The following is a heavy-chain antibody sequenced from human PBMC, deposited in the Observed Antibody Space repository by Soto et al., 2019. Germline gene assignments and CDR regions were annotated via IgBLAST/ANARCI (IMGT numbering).Heavy chain of an antibody. J-gene: IGHJ4*02. CDR2: ISVYNGNT. Sequence: QVQLVQSGAEVKKPGASVKVSCKASGYRFTSYGISWVRQAPGQGLEWMGWISVYNGNTNYAQKFQGRVTMTTDTSTSTAYMELRSLRSDDTAVYYCARDRAIVVDLDYWGQGALVSVSS. D-gene: IGHD3-22*01. CDR3: ARDRAIVVDLDY. V-gene: IGHV1-18*01. CDR1: GYRFTSYG.